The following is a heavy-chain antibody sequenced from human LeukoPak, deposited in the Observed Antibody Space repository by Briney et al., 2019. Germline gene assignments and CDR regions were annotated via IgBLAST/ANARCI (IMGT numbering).Heavy chain of an antibody. Sequence: PGGSLRLSCAAAGFTFTTYWMHWVRQAPGKGLVWVSRINTDGSSASYADSVKGRFTIFRDTAKNTLYLQMNSLRAEDTAVYYCARGDYAFDIWGQGTMVTVSS. CDR1: GFTFTTYW. CDR2: INTDGSSA. D-gene: IGHD2-21*01. J-gene: IGHJ3*02. CDR3: ARGDYAFDI. V-gene: IGHV3-74*01.